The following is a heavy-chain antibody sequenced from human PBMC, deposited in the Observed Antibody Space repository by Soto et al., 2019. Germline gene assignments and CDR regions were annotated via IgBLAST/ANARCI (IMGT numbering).Heavy chain of an antibody. J-gene: IGHJ6*02. Sequence: TVSGGSISSYYWSWIRQPPGKGLEWIGYIYYSGSTNYNPSLKSRVTISVDTSKNQFSLKLSSVTAADTAVYYCARGNTIFGVVIRSYYYYGMDVWGQGTTVTVSS. D-gene: IGHD3-3*01. CDR2: IYYSGST. CDR1: GGSISSYY. CDR3: ARGNTIFGVVIRSYYYYGMDV. V-gene: IGHV4-59*12.